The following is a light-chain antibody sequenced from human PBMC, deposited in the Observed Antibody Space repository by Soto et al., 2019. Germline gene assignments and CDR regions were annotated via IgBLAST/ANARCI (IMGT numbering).Light chain of an antibody. V-gene: IGKV3-20*01. CDR3: QQYGNSLFT. CDR1: QSVGNK. Sequence: EIVLTQSPGTLSLSPGERATLSCRASQSVGNKLAWYQQRPGQAPRLLIYGASNGATGIPDRFSGSGSGTDFTLTISRLEPEDFALYYCQQYGNSLFTFGPGTNVDIK. CDR2: GAS. J-gene: IGKJ3*01.